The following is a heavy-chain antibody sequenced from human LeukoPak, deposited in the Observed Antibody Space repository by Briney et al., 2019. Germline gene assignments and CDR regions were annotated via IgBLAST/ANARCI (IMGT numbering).Heavy chain of an antibody. CDR3: AKEGYDYEGWFDP. V-gene: IGHV3-21*04. CDR2: ISSSSSYI. D-gene: IGHD4-17*01. J-gene: IGHJ5*02. Sequence: GGSLRLSCAASGFTFSSYSMNWVRQAPGKGLEWVSSISSSSSYIYYADSVKGRFTISRDNAKNTLYLQMNSLRAEDTAVYYCAKEGYDYEGWFDPWGQGTLVTVSS. CDR1: GFTFSSYS.